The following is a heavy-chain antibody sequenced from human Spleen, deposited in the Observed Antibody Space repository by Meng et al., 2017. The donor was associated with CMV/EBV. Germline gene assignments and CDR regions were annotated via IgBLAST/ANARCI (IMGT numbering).Heavy chain of an antibody. CDR3: ARGSAVAGNGGYNWFDP. CDR1: GVSFSGYY. Sequence: QAQRQQLGAGLFNPLETLSLTCAVYGVSFSGYYWSWIRQPPWKGLEWIGEINHSGSTNYNPSLKSRVTISVDTSKNQFSLKLSSVTAADTAVYYCARGSAVAGNGGYNWFDPWGQGTLVTVSS. V-gene: IGHV4-34*01. CDR2: INHSGST. J-gene: IGHJ5*02. D-gene: IGHD6-19*01.